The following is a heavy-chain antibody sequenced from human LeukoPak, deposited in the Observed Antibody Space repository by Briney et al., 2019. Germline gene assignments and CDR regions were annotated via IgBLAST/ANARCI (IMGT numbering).Heavy chain of an antibody. J-gene: IGHJ4*02. CDR2: ISYDGSNK. CDR1: GFTFSSYG. D-gene: IGHD6-6*01. CDR3: AKSPYSSFTFDY. V-gene: IGHV3-30*18. Sequence: GGSLRLSCAASGFTFSSYGMHWVRQAPGKRLEWVAVISYDGSNKYYADSVKGRFTISRDNSKNTLYLQMNSLRAEDTAVYYCAKSPYSSFTFDYWGQGTLVTVSS.